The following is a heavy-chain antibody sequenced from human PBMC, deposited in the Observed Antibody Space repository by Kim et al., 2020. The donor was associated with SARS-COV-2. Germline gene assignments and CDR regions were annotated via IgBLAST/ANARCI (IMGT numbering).Heavy chain of an antibody. CDR2: IIPIFGTA. V-gene: IGHV1-69*13. D-gene: IGHD3-10*01. Sequence: SVKVSCKASGCTFSSYAISWVRQAPGQGLEWMGGIIPIFGTANYAQKFQGRVTITADESTSTAYMELSSLRSEYTAVYYCARGSYYGSGPSYFDYWGPGTLVTVSS. CDR3: ARGSYYGSGPSYFDY. J-gene: IGHJ4*02. CDR1: GCTFSSYA.